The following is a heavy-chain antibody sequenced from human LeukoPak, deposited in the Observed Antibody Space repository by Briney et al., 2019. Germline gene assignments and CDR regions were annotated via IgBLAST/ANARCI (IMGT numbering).Heavy chain of an antibody. V-gene: IGHV3-11*06. J-gene: IGHJ2*01. CDR1: GFTFSDYY. D-gene: IGHD3-22*01. CDR3: ARNRPDSSGYYYPYWYFDL. Sequence: GGSLRLSCAASGFTFSDYYMSWIRQAPGKGLEWVSYISSSSSYTNYADSVKGRFTISRDNAKNSLYLQMNSLRAEDTAVYYCARNRPDSSGYYYPYWYFDLWGRGTLVTVSS. CDR2: ISSSSSYT.